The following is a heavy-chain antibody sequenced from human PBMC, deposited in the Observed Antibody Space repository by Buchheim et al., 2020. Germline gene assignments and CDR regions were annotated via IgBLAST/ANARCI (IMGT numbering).Heavy chain of an antibody. V-gene: IGHV3-48*01. D-gene: IGHD3-22*01. CDR2: ISSSSSTI. CDR1: GFTFSSYS. J-gene: IGHJ4*02. Sequence: EVQLVESGGGLVQPGGSLRLSCAASGFTFSSYSMNWVRQAPGKGLEWVSYISSSSSTIYYADSVKGRFTISRSNAKKSLYLQMNSLRAEDTAVYYFARDAAQYYYDSSGFDYWGQETL. CDR3: ARDAAQYYYDSSGFDY.